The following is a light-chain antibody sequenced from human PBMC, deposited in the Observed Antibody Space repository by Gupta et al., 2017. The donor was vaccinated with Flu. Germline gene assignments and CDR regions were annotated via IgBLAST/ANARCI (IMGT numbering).Light chain of an antibody. CDR1: QTISNY. CDR3: QQSDGTLYI. J-gene: IGKJ2*01. Sequence: DIQMTQSPSSLSASVGDRVTITCRASQTISNYLNWYQQKPGKAPKLLISAASNLQSGVPSRFSGSGSGTDFTLTISSLQPEDFATYYCQQSDGTLYIFGQGTKLEIK. V-gene: IGKV1-39*01. CDR2: AAS.